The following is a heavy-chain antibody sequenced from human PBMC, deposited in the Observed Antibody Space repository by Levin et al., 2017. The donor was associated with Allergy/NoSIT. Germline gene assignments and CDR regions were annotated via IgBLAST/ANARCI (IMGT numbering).Heavy chain of an antibody. CDR3: ARDQVMRDGYNHPFDY. CDR2: IWYDGSNK. Sequence: QSGGSLRLSCAASGFTFSSYGMHWVRQAPGKGLEWVAVIWYDGSNKYYADSVKGRFTISRDNSKNTLYLQMNSLRAEDTAVYYCARDQVMRDGYNHPFDYWGQGTLVTVSS. V-gene: IGHV3-33*01. J-gene: IGHJ4*02. D-gene: IGHD5-24*01. CDR1: GFTFSSYG.